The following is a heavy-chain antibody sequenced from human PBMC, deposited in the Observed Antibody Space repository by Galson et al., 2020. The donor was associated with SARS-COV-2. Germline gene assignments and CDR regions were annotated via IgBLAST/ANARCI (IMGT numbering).Heavy chain of an antibody. Sequence: NSGGSLRLSCAASGFIFSDYYMSWIRQAPGKGLEWVAYISGSSDPISYADSVKGRFTISRDNAKNSLFLQMNSLRAEDTAVYYCARTPGNRWFDPWGQGTLVTVSS. CDR2: ISGSSDPI. V-gene: IGHV3-11*01. CDR3: ARTPGNRWFDP. CDR1: GFIFSDYY. J-gene: IGHJ5*02.